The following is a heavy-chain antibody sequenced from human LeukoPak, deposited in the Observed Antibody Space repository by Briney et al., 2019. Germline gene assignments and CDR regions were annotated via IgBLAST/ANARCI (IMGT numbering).Heavy chain of an antibody. CDR2: ISSSSTI. CDR1: GFSFSYYN. V-gene: IGHV3-69-1*01. D-gene: IGHD5-18*01. CDR3: ARVAGYARFDY. Sequence: AGGSLRLSRAASGFSFSYYNMNWVRQAPGKGLEWVSYISSSSTIYYADSVKGRFTISRDNAKKSLYLQMNSLRPEDTAVYYCARVAGYARFDYWGQGTLVTVSS. J-gene: IGHJ4*02.